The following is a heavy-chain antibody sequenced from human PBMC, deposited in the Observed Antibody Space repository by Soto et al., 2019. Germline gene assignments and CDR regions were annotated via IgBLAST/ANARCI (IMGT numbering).Heavy chain of an antibody. CDR2: ISGSGSST. CDR3: AKTKRSLWFGELLHSWFGP. CDR1: GFTFSSYA. J-gene: IGHJ5*02. D-gene: IGHD3-10*01. Sequence: GGSLRLSCAASGFTFSSYAMSWVRQAPGKGLEWVSAISGSGSSTYYADSVKGRFTISRDNSKNTLYLQMNSLRAEDTAVYYCAKTKRSLWFGELLHSWFGPWDRGTLVTLSS. V-gene: IGHV3-23*01.